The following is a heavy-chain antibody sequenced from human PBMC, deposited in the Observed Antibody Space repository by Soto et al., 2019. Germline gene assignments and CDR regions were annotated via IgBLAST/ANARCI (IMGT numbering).Heavy chain of an antibody. CDR3: ARDQRYLVAVAGFDP. D-gene: IGHD6-19*01. CDR2: ISAYNGNT. CDR1: GYTFTSYG. J-gene: IGHJ5*02. V-gene: IGHV1-18*01. Sequence: QVPLVQSGAEVKKPGASVKVSCKASGYTFTSYGISWVRQAPGQGLEWMGWISAYNGNTNYAQKLQGRVTMTTDTSTSTAYMELRSLRSDDTAVYYCARDQRYLVAVAGFDPWGQGTLVTVSS.